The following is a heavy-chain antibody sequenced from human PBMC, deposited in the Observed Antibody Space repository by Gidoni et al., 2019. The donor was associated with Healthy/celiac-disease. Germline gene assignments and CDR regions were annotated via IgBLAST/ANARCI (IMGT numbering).Heavy chain of an antibody. Sequence: QVQLQQWGAGLLKPSETLSLTCAVYGGSFSGYYWSWIRQPPGKGLEWIGEINHSGSTNYNPSLKSRVTISVDTSKNQFSLKLSSVTAADTAVYYCARGSEYYYDSSGYYYAEYFQHWGQGTLVTVSS. CDR1: GGSFSGYY. CDR3: ARGSEYYYDSSGYYYAEYFQH. V-gene: IGHV4-34*01. CDR2: INHSGST. J-gene: IGHJ1*01. D-gene: IGHD3-22*01.